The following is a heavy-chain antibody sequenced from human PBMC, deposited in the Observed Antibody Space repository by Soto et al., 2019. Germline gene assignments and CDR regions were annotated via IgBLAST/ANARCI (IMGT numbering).Heavy chain of an antibody. CDR1: GFTFSSYG. Sequence: VQLVESGGGLVQPGGSLRLSCAASGFTFSSYGIHWVRQAPGRGLEWVAIIWYDGSNKYYADSVKGRFTISRDNSKNTLYLQMNSLRGEDTAVYYCARGSSRELEYWGQGTLVTVSS. J-gene: IGHJ4*02. D-gene: IGHD1-1*01. CDR2: IWYDGSNK. CDR3: ARGSSRELEY. V-gene: IGHV3-33*08.